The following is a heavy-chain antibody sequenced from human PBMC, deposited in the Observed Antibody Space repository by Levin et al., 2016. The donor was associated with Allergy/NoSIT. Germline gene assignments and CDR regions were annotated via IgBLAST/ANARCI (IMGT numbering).Heavy chain of an antibody. Sequence: SETLSLTCTVSGGSIRNYYWSWLRQAPGKGLEWIGYTSYSGSSIYNPSLRSRVTISFDTSKSQFSLKLTSVTAADTALYFCARSDLSGSGTHTSFDCFDFWGPGTMVTVSS. CDR3: ARSDLSGSGTHTSFDCFDF. V-gene: IGHV4-59*08. J-gene: IGHJ3*01. CDR1: GGSIRNYY. CDR2: TSYSGSS. D-gene: IGHD3-10*01.